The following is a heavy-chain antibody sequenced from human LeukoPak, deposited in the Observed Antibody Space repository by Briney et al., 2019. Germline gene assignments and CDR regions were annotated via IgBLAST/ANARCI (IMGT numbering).Heavy chain of an antibody. J-gene: IGHJ4*02. Sequence: ASVKVSCKASGYTFTRNYMHWVRQAPGQGLEWMGWINPTSGDTNYVQKFQGRVIMTRDTSISTAYMELNRLRSDDTAVYYCARVGETGYWGQGTLVTVSS. D-gene: IGHD3-9*01. CDR1: GYTFTRNY. CDR2: INPTSGDT. V-gene: IGHV1-2*02. CDR3: ARVGETGY.